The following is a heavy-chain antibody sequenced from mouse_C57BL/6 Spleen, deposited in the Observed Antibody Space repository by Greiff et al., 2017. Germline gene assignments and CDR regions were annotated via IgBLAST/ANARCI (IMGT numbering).Heavy chain of an antibody. Sequence: QVQLKESGPELVKPGASVKISCKASGYAFSSSWMNWVKQRPGKGLEWIGRIYPGDGDTNYNGKFKGKATLTADKSSSTAYMQLSSLTSEDSAVYFCYYYGNGGYWGQGTTLTVSS. V-gene: IGHV1-82*01. CDR1: GYAFSSSW. D-gene: IGHD1-1*01. CDR3: YYYGNGGY. J-gene: IGHJ2*01. CDR2: IYPGDGDT.